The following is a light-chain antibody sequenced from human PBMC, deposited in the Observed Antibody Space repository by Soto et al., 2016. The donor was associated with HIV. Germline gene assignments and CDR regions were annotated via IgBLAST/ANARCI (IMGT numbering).Light chain of an antibody. V-gene: IGKV1-39*01. Sequence: DIQMTQSPSSLSASVGDRVTITCRASQSISSYLNWYQQKPRKAPKLLIYATSSLQSGVPSRFSGSGSGTDFTLTISNLQPEDFATYYCQQSYTYPLTFGGGTKVE. CDR2: ATS. CDR3: QQSYTYPLT. J-gene: IGKJ4*01. CDR1: QSISSY.